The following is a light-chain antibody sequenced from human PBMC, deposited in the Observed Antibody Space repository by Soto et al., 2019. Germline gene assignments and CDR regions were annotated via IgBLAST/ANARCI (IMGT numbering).Light chain of an antibody. Sequence: DIVLTQSPATLSLSPGERATLSCGASQSVSSYIAWYQQKPGQAPRLLIYDASNRATGIPARFSGSGSGTDFTHTISSLEPEDFAVYYWQQRSKWPRTFGQGTKVEIK. V-gene: IGKV3-11*01. CDR2: DAS. CDR3: QQRSKWPRT. J-gene: IGKJ1*01. CDR1: QSVSSY.